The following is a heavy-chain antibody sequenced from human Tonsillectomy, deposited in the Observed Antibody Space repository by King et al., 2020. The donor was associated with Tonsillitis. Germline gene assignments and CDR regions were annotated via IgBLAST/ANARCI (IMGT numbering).Heavy chain of an antibody. D-gene: IGHD1-1*01. J-gene: IGHJ3*02. V-gene: IGHV1-18*01. CDR1: GYNFISYG. CDR3: ARGRSGTRAAFDI. CDR2: ISGYKGNT. Sequence: QLVQSGAEVEKPGASVKVSCKASGYNFISYGITWVRQAPGQGLEWMGWISGYKGNTNDAQKFQGRVTMTRDTSTSTVYMELRSLRSDDTAVYYCARGRSGTRAAFDIWGQGTMVTVSS.